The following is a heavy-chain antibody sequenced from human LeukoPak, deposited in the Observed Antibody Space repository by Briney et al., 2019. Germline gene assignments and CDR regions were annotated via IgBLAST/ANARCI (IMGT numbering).Heavy chain of an antibody. Sequence: PSETLSLTCTVSGGSISSYYWSWIRQPAGKGLEWIGRIYTSGSTNYNPSLKSRVTMSVDTSKNQFSLKLSSVTAADTAVYYCARDLRIAARRLDGMDVWDQGTTVTVSS. CDR2: IYTSGST. D-gene: IGHD6-6*01. CDR3: ARDLRIAARRLDGMDV. J-gene: IGHJ6*02. V-gene: IGHV4-4*07. CDR1: GGSISSYY.